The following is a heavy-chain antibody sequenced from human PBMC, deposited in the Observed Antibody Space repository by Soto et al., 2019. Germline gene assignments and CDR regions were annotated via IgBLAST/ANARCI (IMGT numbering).Heavy chain of an antibody. V-gene: IGHV6-1*01. CDR1: GDSVSSNSAA. D-gene: IGHD5-12*01. CDR2: TYYRSKWYN. J-gene: IGHJ6*02. CDR3: ARVIGVVVATIADYGMDV. Sequence: PSQTLSLTCAISGDSVSSNSAAWNWIRQSPSRGLEWLGRTYYRSKWYNDYAVSVKSRITINPDTSKNQFSLQLNSVTPEDTAVYYCARVIGVVVATIADYGMDVWGQGTTVTVSS.